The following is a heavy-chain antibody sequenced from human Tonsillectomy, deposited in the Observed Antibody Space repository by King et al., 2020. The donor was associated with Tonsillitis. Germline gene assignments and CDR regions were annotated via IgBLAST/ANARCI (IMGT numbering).Heavy chain of an antibody. CDR2: ITWNSGRI. Sequence: VQLVESGGGLVQPGRSLRLSCAASVFTFDDYAMHWVRQAPGTGLEWVSGITWNSGRIDYADSVKGRFTISRDNAKDSLYLPMNSLRAEDTALYYCATVGSYSRNRNPMVIYFDYWGQGTLVTVAS. D-gene: IGHD6-13*01. J-gene: IGHJ4*02. CDR1: VFTFDDYA. V-gene: IGHV3-9*01. CDR3: ATVGSYSRNRNPMVIYFDY.